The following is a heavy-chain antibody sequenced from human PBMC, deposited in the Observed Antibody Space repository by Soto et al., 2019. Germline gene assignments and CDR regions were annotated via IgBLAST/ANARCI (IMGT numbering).Heavy chain of an antibody. CDR3: ASYSGSFPAEYFQH. Sequence: SETLSLTCTVSGVSISSSSYYLGWLRQPPGKGLEWIGSIYYSGSTYYNPSLKSRVTISVDTSKNQFSLKLSSVTAADTAVYYRASYSGSFPAEYFQHWGQGTLVTVSS. D-gene: IGHD1-26*01. V-gene: IGHV4-39*01. CDR2: IYYSGST. CDR1: GVSISSSSYY. J-gene: IGHJ1*01.